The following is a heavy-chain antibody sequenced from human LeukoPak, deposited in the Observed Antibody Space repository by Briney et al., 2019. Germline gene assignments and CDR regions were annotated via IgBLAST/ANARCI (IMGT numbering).Heavy chain of an antibody. V-gene: IGHV3-23*01. CDR2: ISGSGGST. Sequence: GRSLRLSCAASGFTFSSYATRCARQAPGKWREWGSAISGSGGSTYYADSVKGRFTISRDNSKNTLYLQMNSLRAEDTAVYYCAKGLAPDYWGQGTLVTVSS. D-gene: IGHD3-16*01. CDR3: AKGLAPDY. CDR1: GFTFSSYA. J-gene: IGHJ4*02.